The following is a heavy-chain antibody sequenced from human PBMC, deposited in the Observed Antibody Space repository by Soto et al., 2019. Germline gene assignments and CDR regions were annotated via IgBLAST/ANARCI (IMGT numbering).Heavy chain of an antibody. CDR1: GFTFSNYW. CDR3: AKSVYNWNDGFFDY. J-gene: IGHJ4*02. Sequence: GGSLRLSCAASGFTFSNYWMSWVRQAPGKGLEWVANIKQDGSEKYYVDSVKGRFTISRDNAKNTLYLQMNSLRAEDTAVYYCAKSVYNWNDGFFDYWGQGTLVTVSS. CDR2: IKQDGSEK. V-gene: IGHV3-7*02. D-gene: IGHD1-1*01.